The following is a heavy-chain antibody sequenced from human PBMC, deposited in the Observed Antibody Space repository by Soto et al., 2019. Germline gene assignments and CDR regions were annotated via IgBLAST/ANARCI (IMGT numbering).Heavy chain of an antibody. Sequence: SETLSLTCAVYGGSFSGYYWSWIRQPPGKGLEWIGEINHSGSTNYNPSLKSRVTISVDTSKNQFSLKLSSVTAADTAVYYCARGPRWGGSSTRIRYYYYYYMDVWGKGTTVTVSS. CDR3: ARGPRWGGSSTRIRYYYYYYMDV. D-gene: IGHD6-6*01. CDR1: GGSFSGYY. V-gene: IGHV4-34*01. J-gene: IGHJ6*03. CDR2: INHSGST.